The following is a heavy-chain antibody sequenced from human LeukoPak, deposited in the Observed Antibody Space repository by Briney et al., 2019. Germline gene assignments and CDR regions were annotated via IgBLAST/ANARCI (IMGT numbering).Heavy chain of an antibody. CDR1: GFTFSRYA. CDR3: ARDENNFFDC. J-gene: IGHJ4*02. CDR2: ISYDARDK. V-gene: IGHV3-30*04. Sequence: GSLRLSCAASGFTFSRYAIHWVRQAPGEGLEWVTFISYDARDKYYADSVKGRFTISRDNSKNTVYLQMNSLRTEDTAVYYCARDENNFFDCWGQGSLVTVSS.